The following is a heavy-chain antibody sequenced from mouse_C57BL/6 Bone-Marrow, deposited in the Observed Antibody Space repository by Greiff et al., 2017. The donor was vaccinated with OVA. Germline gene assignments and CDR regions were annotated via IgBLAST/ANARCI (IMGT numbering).Heavy chain of an antibody. CDR2: IDPSDSYT. CDR3: AHAAY. V-gene: IGHV1-69*01. J-gene: IGHJ3*01. D-gene: IGHD6-5*01. CDR1: GYTFTSYW. Sequence: VQLQQSGAELVMPGASVKLSCKASGYTFTSYWMHWVKQRPGQGLEWIGEIDPSDSYTNYNQKFKGKSTLTVDKSSSTAYMQLSSLTSEDSAVYYCAHAAYWGQGTLVTVSA.